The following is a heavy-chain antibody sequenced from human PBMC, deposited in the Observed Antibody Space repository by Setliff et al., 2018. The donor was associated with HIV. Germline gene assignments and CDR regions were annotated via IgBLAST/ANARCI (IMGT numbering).Heavy chain of an antibody. CDR1: GGSINSGASY. J-gene: IGHJ4*02. Sequence: SETLSLTCTVSGGSINSGASYWSWIRQHPVKGLEWIGYIYYSGSTNYNPSLKSRVTLSVDASKNQFSLKVKSVTAADTATYYCAKKGRYYYGSGVTTDYFDDWGQGTPVTVSS. D-gene: IGHD3-10*01. V-gene: IGHV4-31*03. CDR3: AKKGRYYYGSGVTTDYFDD. CDR2: IYYSGST.